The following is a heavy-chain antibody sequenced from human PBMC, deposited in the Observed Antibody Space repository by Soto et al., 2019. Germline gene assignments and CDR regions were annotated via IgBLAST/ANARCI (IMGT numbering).Heavy chain of an antibody. CDR2: ISGSGGST. Sequence: GGSLRLSCAASGFTFSSYAMSWVRQAPGKGLEWVSAISGSGGSTYYADSVKGRFTISRDNSKNTLYLQMNSLRAEDTAVYYCAKSFTFSIAVAGKVDWFDPWGQGTLVTVSS. V-gene: IGHV3-23*01. CDR3: AKSFTFSIAVAGKVDWFDP. D-gene: IGHD6-19*01. J-gene: IGHJ5*02. CDR1: GFTFSSYA.